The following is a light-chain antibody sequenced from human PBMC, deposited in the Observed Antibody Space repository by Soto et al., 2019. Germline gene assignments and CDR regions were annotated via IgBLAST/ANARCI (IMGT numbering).Light chain of an antibody. CDR1: QDISNY. V-gene: IGKV1-33*01. CDR3: QKYDSLPQYT. CDR2: DAA. Sequence: DIQMTQSPSSLSVSVGDRVTITCQASQDISNYLNWYQQKPGKAPKLLIYDAANLETGVPSRFSGSGSGTDFTFNISSLQPEDIATYYCQKYDSLPQYTFGQGTKLEIK. J-gene: IGKJ2*01.